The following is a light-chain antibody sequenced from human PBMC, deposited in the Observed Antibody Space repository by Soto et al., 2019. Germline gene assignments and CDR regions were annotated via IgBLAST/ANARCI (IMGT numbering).Light chain of an antibody. CDR3: HQYGSSPSYT. V-gene: IGKV3-20*01. Sequence: ENVLTQSPGTLSLSPGERATLSCRASQSISSSYLAWYQQKPGQTPRLLIYHASNRATGIPDRFSGSGSGTDFTLTISRLEPEDFAVYYCHQYGSSPSYTFGQGTKLEIK. CDR1: QSISSSY. CDR2: HAS. J-gene: IGKJ2*01.